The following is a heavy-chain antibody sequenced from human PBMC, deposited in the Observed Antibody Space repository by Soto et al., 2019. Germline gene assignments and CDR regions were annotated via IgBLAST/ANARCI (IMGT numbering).Heavy chain of an antibody. CDR3: ASGVLH. Sequence: QVQLQESGPGLVQPSQTLSLTCTVSGGSISSGGYYWSWIRQHPGTGLEWIGHISYSGRTYYNTALXSXXTIAVDTSSNQFSLIVNSVTAADTAVYYCASGVLHWGQGTLVTVSS. CDR2: ISYSGRT. CDR1: GGSISSGGYY. V-gene: IGHV4-31*03. D-gene: IGHD3-10*01. J-gene: IGHJ4*01.